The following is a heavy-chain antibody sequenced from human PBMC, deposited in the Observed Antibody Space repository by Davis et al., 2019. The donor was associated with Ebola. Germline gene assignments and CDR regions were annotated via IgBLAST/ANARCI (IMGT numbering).Heavy chain of an antibody. CDR1: GFTVSDSY. CDR2: LGTSADT. J-gene: IGHJ3*02. D-gene: IGHD1-26*01. Sequence: GESLKTPCAASGFTVSDSYMSWVRQAPGKGLEWVSTLGTSADTHYADSVKGRFTISRDNSKNTLYLQMNGLRVEDTAIYYCAKDTSNIWFDIWGQGTNVTVSS. V-gene: IGHV3-53*01. CDR3: AKDTSNIWFDI.